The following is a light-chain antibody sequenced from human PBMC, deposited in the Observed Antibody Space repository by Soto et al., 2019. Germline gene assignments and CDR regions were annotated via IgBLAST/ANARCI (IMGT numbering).Light chain of an antibody. CDR3: QQYGTSPRT. Sequence: EIVLTQSPGTLSLSPGERATLSCRASQSFSSSYLAWYQQKPGQAPRLLIYETSSRATGIPDRFSGSGSQTDFTLTISRLEPEDFAVYYRQQYGTSPRTFGQGTKVEIK. CDR2: ETS. CDR1: QSFSSSY. J-gene: IGKJ1*01. V-gene: IGKV3-20*01.